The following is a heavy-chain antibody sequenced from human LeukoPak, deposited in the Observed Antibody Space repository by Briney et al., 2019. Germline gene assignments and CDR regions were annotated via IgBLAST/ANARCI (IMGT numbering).Heavy chain of an antibody. CDR2: IIPIFGTA. V-gene: IGHV1-69*01. J-gene: IGHJ4*02. CDR3: ARRGPGLYSGYDLYFDY. D-gene: IGHD5-12*01. CDR1: GGTFGSYA. Sequence: ASVKVSCKASGGTFGSYAISWVRQAPGQGLEWMGGIIPIFGTANYAQKFQGRVTITADESTSTAYMELSSLRSEDTAVYYCARRGPGLYSGYDLYFDYWGQGTLVTVSS.